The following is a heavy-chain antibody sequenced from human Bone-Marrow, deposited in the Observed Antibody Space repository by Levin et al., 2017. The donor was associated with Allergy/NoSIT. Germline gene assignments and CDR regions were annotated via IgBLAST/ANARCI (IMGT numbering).Heavy chain of an antibody. CDR1: GFTFSQYG. D-gene: IGHD2-15*01. CDR2: IFADSSHI. CDR3: TRQFGYCRGGSCYADSY. J-gene: IGHJ4*02. Sequence: GGSLRLSCAASGFTFSQYGMHWVRQAPSKGLEWVAVIFADSSHIYYAESVKGRFTISRDNSKNTLDLQMHNLRADDTAVYYCTRQFGYCRGGSCYADSYWGQGTLVTVSS. V-gene: IGHV3-33*01.